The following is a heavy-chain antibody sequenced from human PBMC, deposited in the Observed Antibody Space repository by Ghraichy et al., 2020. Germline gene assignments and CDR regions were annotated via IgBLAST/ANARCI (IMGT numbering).Heavy chain of an antibody. J-gene: IGHJ5*02. Sequence: GGSLRLSFAASGFTFSNFWMLWVRQAPGKGLVWVSRLNADGSTKHYADSVRGRFTISRDNAKNTVFLQMNSLRAEDTGVYYCGRDLWGFPDLWGQGTLVTVSS. CDR1: GFTFSNFW. D-gene: IGHD2-21*01. CDR3: GRDLWGFPDL. CDR2: LNADGSTK. V-gene: IGHV3-74*01.